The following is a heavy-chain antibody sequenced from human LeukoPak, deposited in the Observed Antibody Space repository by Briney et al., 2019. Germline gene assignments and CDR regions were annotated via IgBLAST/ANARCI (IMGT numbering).Heavy chain of an antibody. V-gene: IGHV3-33*01. CDR1: GFTFSSYG. D-gene: IGHD3-22*01. CDR2: IWYDGSNK. J-gene: IGHJ3*02. Sequence: QAGGSLRLSCAASGFTFSSYGMHWVRQAPGKGLEWVAVIWYDGSNKYYADSVKGRFTISRDNSKNTLYLQMNSLRAEDTAVYYCARDLGLLYYYDSSGYSFGAFDIWGQGTMVTVSS. CDR3: ARDLGLLYYYDSSGYSFGAFDI.